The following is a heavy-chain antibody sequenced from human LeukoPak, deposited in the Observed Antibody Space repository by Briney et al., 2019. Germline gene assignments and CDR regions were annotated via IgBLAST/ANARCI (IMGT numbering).Heavy chain of an antibody. V-gene: IGHV4-34*01. CDR3: ARGYGDYELDY. CDR1: GGSFSGYY. CDR2: INHSGST. J-gene: IGHJ4*02. D-gene: IGHD4-17*01. Sequence: PSETLSLTCAVYGGSFSGYYWSWIRQPPGKGLEWIGEINHSGSTNYNPSLKSRVTLSVETSKNQLSLKLSSVTAADTAGYYCARGYGDYELDYWGQGTLVTVSS.